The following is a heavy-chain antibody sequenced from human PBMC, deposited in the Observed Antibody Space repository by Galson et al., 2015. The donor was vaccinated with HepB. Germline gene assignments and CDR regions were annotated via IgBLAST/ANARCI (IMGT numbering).Heavy chain of an antibody. CDR1: GFTFSDYG. V-gene: IGHV3-21*01. CDR2: ISSSDSYI. Sequence: SLRLSCAASGFTFSDYGMNWVRQAPGKGLEWVSSISSSDSYIYYVESVKGRFTISRDNAKNSLYLQMNSLRAEDTAAYFCARGGGSDDFWSGYSSYYFMDVWGKGTTVTVSS. CDR3: ARGGGSDDFWSGYSSYYFMDV. D-gene: IGHD3-3*01. J-gene: IGHJ6*03.